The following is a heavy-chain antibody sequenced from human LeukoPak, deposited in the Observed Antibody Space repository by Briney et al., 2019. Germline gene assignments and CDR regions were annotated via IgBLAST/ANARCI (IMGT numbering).Heavy chain of an antibody. CDR1: GGSISSSSYY. J-gene: IGHJ4*02. D-gene: IGHD5-18*01. Sequence: PSETLSLTRTVSGGSISSSSYYWGWIRQPPGKGLEWIGSIYYSGSTYYNPSLKSRVTISVDASKNQFSLKLSSVTAADTAVYYCARQGSGYSYGLLDYWGQGTLVTVSS. CDR2: IYYSGST. CDR3: ARQGSGYSYGLLDY. V-gene: IGHV4-39*01.